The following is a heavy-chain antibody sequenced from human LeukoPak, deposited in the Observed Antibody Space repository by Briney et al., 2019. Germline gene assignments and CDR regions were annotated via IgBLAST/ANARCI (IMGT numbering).Heavy chain of an antibody. CDR1: GASMVGYY. Sequence: SETLSLTCDVSGASMVGYYWSWIRQSAGGGLEWIGRVHNSGSTNYHPSLRGRVTLSEDVSKSQFYLRLTSVTAADTAVYYCARDGGGNRNFDYWGQGTLVTVSS. J-gene: IGHJ4*02. V-gene: IGHV4-4*07. D-gene: IGHD4-23*01. CDR3: ARDGGGNRNFDY. CDR2: VHNSGST.